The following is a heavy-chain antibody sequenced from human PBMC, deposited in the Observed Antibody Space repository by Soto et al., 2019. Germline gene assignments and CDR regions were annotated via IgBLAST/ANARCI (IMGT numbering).Heavy chain of an antibody. Sequence: SETLYLTCAVSGGSISSGGYAWSWIRQPPGKGLEWIGYIYHSGSTYYNPSLKSRVTISVDRSKNQFSLKLSSVTAADTAVYYCARDGGSSWYGWFDTWGQATLVTVSS. CDR3: ARDGGSSWYGWFDT. V-gene: IGHV4-30-2*01. J-gene: IGHJ5*02. CDR1: GGSISSGGYA. CDR2: IYHSGST. D-gene: IGHD6-13*01.